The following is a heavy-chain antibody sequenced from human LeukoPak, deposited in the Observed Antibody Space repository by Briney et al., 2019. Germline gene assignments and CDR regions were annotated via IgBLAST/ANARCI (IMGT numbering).Heavy chain of an antibody. CDR1: GFTFSSYW. Sequence: GGSLRLSCAASGFTFSSYWMTWVRQAPGKGLEWVANIKQDGSEKYYVDSVKGRFTISRDNAKNSLCLQMNSLRAEDTAVYYCARASTQPGYYESDYYYMDVWGKGTTVTVSS. CDR3: ARASTQPGYYESDYYYMDV. J-gene: IGHJ6*03. D-gene: IGHD3-22*01. V-gene: IGHV3-7*01. CDR2: IKQDGSEK.